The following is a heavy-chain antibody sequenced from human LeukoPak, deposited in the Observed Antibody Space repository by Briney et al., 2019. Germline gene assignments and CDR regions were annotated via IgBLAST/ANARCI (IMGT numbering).Heavy chain of an antibody. Sequence: SETLSLTCTVSGESISSSSDYWGWVRPPPGKVLEWIGSIYYSGSTYCNPSLRSRVTISLDTSKNQLSLKLSSVTPADTAVYYCARSGGYCGSTTCHVKYFDLWGRGTLVTVSS. CDR2: IYYSGST. CDR3: ARSGGYCGSTTCHVKYFDL. D-gene: IGHD2-2*01. CDR1: GESISSSSDY. J-gene: IGHJ2*01. V-gene: IGHV4-39*01.